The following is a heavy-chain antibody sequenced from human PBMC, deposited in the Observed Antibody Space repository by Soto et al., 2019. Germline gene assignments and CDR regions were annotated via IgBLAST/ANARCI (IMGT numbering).Heavy chain of an antibody. CDR2: ISAYNGNT. V-gene: IGHV1-18*01. J-gene: IGHJ4*02. CDR3: ARDQSVGWAKKMVVTAIPPFDY. Sequence: QVQLVQSGAEVKKPGASVKVSCKASGYTFTSYGISWVRQAPGQGLEWMGWISAYNGNTNYAQKLQGRVTMTTDTSTSTAYMELRSLRSDDTAVYYCARDQSVGWAKKMVVTAIPPFDYWGQGTLVTVSS. D-gene: IGHD2-21*02. CDR1: GYTFTSYG.